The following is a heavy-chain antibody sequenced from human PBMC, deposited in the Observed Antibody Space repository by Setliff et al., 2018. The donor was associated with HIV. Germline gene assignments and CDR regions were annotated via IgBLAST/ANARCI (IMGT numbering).Heavy chain of an antibody. V-gene: IGHV4-34*01. CDR1: GESFSGYY. J-gene: IGHJ4*02. Sequence: NPSETLSLTCAVYGESFSGYYWNWIRQPPGKGLEWIGEINHRGSTNYNPSLKSRVTMSVDTSKNQFSLKMSSVTAADTAVYYCARARGPEGYFDSWGQGTLVTVSS. CDR3: ARARGPEGYFDS. CDR2: INHRGST. D-gene: IGHD3-10*01.